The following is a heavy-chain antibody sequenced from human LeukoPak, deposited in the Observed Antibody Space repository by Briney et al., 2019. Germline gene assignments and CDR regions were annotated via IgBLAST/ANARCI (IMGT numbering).Heavy chain of an antibody. Sequence: SETLSLTCTVSGGSISSYYWSWIRQPPGKGLEWIGYIYYSGSTNYNPSLKSRVTISVDTSKNQFSLKLSSVTAADTAVYYCARGTAVVTFASWSQGTLVTVSS. J-gene: IGHJ4*02. CDR2: IYYSGST. CDR3: ARGTAVVTFAS. D-gene: IGHD4-23*01. CDR1: GGSISSYY. V-gene: IGHV4-59*01.